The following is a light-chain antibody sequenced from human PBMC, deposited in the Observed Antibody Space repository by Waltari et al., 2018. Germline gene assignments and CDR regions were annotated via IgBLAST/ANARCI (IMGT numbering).Light chain of an antibody. CDR2: AVS. J-gene: IGLJ3*02. CDR3: SSYTNSNTWV. Sequence: QSALTQPASVSGSPGQPITISCTGTSGDIGVFHYVSWYQQHPGKVHKFLIYAVSKWPSGVSNRFSGSKSGNTASLTISGLQAEDEADYYCSSYTNSNTWVFGGGTKLTVL. CDR1: SGDIGVFHY. V-gene: IGLV2-14*03.